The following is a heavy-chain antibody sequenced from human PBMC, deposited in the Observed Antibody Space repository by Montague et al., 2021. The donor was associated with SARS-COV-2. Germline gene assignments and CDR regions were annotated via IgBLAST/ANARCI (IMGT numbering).Heavy chain of an antibody. CDR1: GFTFSSYS. V-gene: IGHV3-30*03. J-gene: IGHJ6*03. CDR2: ISYDGSNK. CDR3: ARESSSRYYDILTGYDYYYMDV. D-gene: IGHD3-9*01. Sequence: SLRLSCAASGFTFSSYSMNWVRQAPGKGLEWVAVISYDGSNKYYXDSVKGRFTISRDNSKNTLYLQMNSLRAEDTAVYYCARESSSRYYDILTGYDYYYMDVWGKGTTVTVSS.